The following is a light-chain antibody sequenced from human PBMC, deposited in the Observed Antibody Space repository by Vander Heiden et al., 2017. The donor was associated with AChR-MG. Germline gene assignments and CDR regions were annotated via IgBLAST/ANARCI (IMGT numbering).Light chain of an antibody. Sequence: DIQMTQSPSYLSASVGDRVTITCRASQGISSWLAWYQQRPGTAPKLLIYATSSLRRGVPSRFSGSGSGTDFTLTITSLQPDDFATYYCQQGHSLPYTFGQGTKLEI. CDR3: QQGHSLPYT. CDR2: ATS. CDR1: QGISSW. V-gene: IGKV1-12*01. J-gene: IGKJ2*01.